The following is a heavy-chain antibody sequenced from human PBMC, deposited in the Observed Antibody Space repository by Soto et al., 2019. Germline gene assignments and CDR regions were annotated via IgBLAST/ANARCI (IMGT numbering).Heavy chain of an antibody. CDR1: AYTFTSYY. CDR3: TRSVITTAGTDAFDL. Sequence: QVQMVQSGAELKRPGASVRVSCKASAYTFTSYYVHWVRQAPGQGLEWMGMINPSRGSTDYAQKFTGRVTMTRDTSTTTVYMELSSLRSEDTAIYFCTRSVITTAGTDAFDLWGHGTLVTVSS. J-gene: IGHJ3*01. CDR2: INPSRGST. D-gene: IGHD6-13*01. V-gene: IGHV1-46*01.